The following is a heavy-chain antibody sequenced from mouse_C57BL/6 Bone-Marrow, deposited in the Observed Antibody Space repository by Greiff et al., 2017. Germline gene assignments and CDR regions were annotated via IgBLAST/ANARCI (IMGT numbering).Heavy chain of an antibody. CDR1: GYTFTDYN. CDR2: ITPNNGGT. CDR3: ARHYDYDWGFYAMDY. Sequence: EVQLQQSGPELVKPGASVKIPCKASGYTFTDYNMDWVKQSHGKSLEWIGDITPNNGGTIYNQKLKGKATLTVDKSSSTAYMELRSLTSEDTAVYYCARHYDYDWGFYAMDYWGQGTSVTVSS. D-gene: IGHD2-4*01. J-gene: IGHJ4*01. V-gene: IGHV1-18*01.